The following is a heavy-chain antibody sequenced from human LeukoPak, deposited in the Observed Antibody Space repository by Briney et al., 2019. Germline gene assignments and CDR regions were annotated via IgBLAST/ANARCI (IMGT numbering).Heavy chain of an antibody. J-gene: IGHJ4*02. CDR2: INLSEST. CDR1: GGSFSGSY. Sequence: PSETLSLTCAVYGGSFSGSYWSWIRQPPGKGLEWIGEINLSESTNDNPSLKSRVTISGDTSKNQFSLKLSSVTAADTAVYYCARGQYYSDSSGSHVYYDYCGQGTLVTVSS. D-gene: IGHD3-22*01. CDR3: ARGQYYSDSSGSHVYYDY. V-gene: IGHV4-34*01.